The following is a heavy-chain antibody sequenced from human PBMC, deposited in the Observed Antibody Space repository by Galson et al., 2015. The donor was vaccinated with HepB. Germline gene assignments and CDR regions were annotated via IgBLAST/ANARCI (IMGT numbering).Heavy chain of an antibody. Sequence: IRQPAGKGLEWIGRISTSGSTTYNPSLKSRVTMSLHTSQNQFSLNLSSVTAADTAVYYCARERDYVAFDIWGQGAMVTVSS. CDR3: ARERDYVAFDI. D-gene: IGHD4/OR15-4a*01. V-gene: IGHV4-4*07. J-gene: IGHJ3*02. CDR2: ISTSGST.